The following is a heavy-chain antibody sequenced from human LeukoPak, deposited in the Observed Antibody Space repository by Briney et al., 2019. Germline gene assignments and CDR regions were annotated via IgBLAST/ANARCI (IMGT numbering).Heavy chain of an antibody. D-gene: IGHD3-3*01. CDR2: IYTTGNT. CDR1: GGSISSYY. Sequence: SETLSLTCSVSGGSISSYYWRWIRQPAGKGREWIGRIYTTGNTDYNPSLKSRVTMSVDTSKNTFSLNLSSVTAADTAVYYCARDARGWSGFDYWGQGTLVTVSS. CDR3: ARDARGWSGFDY. V-gene: IGHV4-4*07. J-gene: IGHJ4*02.